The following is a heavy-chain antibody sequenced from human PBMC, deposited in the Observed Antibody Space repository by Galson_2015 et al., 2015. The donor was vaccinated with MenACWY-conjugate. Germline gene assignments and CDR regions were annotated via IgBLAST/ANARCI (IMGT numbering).Heavy chain of an antibody. V-gene: IGHV3-21*05. Sequence: SLRLSCAASGFTFSSYSMNWVRQAPGKGLEWVSYISSSSSYTNYADSVKGRFTISRDNAKNSLYLQMNSLRAEDTAVYYCAREWEMATIDYWGQGTLVTVSS. CDR1: GFTFSSYS. J-gene: IGHJ4*02. CDR2: ISSSSSYT. CDR3: AREWEMATIDY. D-gene: IGHD5-24*01.